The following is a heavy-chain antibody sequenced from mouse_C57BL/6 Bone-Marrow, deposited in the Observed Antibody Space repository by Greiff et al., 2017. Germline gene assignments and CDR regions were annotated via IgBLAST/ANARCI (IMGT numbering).Heavy chain of an antibody. CDR3: ARGTTVVATKDY. V-gene: IGHV1-81*01. D-gene: IGHD1-1*01. Sequence: VQLQQSGAELARPGASVKLSCKASGYTFTSYGISWVKQRTGQGLEWIGESYPRSGNTYYNEKFKGKATLTADKYSSTAYMELRSLTSEDSAVYFCARGTTVVATKDYWGQGTTLTVSS. CDR2: SYPRSGNT. CDR1: GYTFTSYG. J-gene: IGHJ2*01.